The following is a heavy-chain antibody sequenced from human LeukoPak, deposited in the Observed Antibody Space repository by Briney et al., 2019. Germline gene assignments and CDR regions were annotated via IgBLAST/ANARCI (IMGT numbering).Heavy chain of an antibody. CDR1: GFTFSTYW. CDR3: ARVVTTDDY. J-gene: IGHJ4*02. D-gene: IGHD4-17*01. V-gene: IGHV3-74*01. Sequence: GGSLRLSCAASGFTFSTYWMHWVGQAQGKGLGWVSRINSDGSTTTYADSVKGRFTISRDNAKSTLYLQMNSLRAEDTAVYYCARVVTTDDYWGQGTLVTVSS. CDR2: INSDGSTT.